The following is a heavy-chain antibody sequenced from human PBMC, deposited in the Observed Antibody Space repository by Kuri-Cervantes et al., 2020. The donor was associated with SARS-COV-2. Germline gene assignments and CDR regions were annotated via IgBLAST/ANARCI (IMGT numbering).Heavy chain of an antibody. CDR3: AKRDAYSQGSYLDY. J-gene: IGHJ4*01. D-gene: IGHD5-24*01. V-gene: IGHV3-23*01. CDR2: ISGSDDVT. CDR1: GFTFSNYA. Sequence: GGSLRLSCAASGFTFSNYAMTWVRQAPGKGLEWVSTISGSDDVTHLADSVRGRFTVSRDNSGNTLYSEMSSLRVEDTAVYYCAKRDAYSQGSYLDYWGHGTLVTVSS.